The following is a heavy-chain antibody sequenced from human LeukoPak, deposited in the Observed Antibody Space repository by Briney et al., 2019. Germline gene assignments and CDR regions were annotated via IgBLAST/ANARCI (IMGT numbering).Heavy chain of an antibody. CDR2: ISYDGSNK. V-gene: IGHV3-30*19. J-gene: IGHJ4*02. CDR3: ARYYGRFDY. CDR1: GFTFSSYG. Sequence: GGSLRLSCAASGFTFSSYGMHWVRQAPGKGLEWVAVISYDGSNKYYADSVKGRFAISRDNSKNTLYLQMNSLRAEDTAVYYCARYYGRFDYWGQGTLVTVSS. D-gene: IGHD4-17*01.